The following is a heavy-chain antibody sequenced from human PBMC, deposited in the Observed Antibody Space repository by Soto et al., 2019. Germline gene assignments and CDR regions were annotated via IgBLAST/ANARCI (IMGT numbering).Heavy chain of an antibody. J-gene: IGHJ4*02. CDR3: ARYGYSSSWYGFDY. V-gene: IGHV3-33*01. Sequence: QVQLVESGGGVVQPGRSLRLSCAASGFTFSSYGMHWVRQAPGKGLEWVAVIWYDGSNKYYADSVKGRFTISRDNSKNTLYLQMNSLRAKDTAVYYCARYGYSSSWYGFDYWGQGTLVTVSS. D-gene: IGHD6-13*01. CDR2: IWYDGSNK. CDR1: GFTFSSYG.